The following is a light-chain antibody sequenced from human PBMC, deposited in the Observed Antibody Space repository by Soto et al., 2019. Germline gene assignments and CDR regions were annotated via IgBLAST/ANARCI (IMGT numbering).Light chain of an antibody. CDR2: GAS. Sequence: EIVLTQSPGTLSLSPGERATLSCRASQSVSSSSLAWYQQKPGQAPRLLIYGASSRATGIPDRFSGSGSGTDFTLTISRLEPEDFAVYYCQHYHSPAWTFGQGTEVEIK. V-gene: IGKV3-20*01. J-gene: IGKJ1*01. CDR1: QSVSSSS. CDR3: QHYHSPAWT.